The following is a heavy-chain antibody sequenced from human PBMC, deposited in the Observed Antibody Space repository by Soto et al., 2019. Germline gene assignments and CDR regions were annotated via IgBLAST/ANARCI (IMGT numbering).Heavy chain of an antibody. V-gene: IGHV4-31*03. Sequence: QVQLQESGPGLVKPSQTLTLTCSVSGGSIDTGGFYWSWARQLPGKGLQWIGYIYYTGAAYYNPALKSRVVISLDTSANQISLSLTSLTAADTAVYYCASGTFNDISFDSWGQGRLVTVSS. D-gene: IGHD2-21*01. CDR2: IYYTGAA. CDR3: ASGTFNDISFDS. CDR1: GGSIDTGGFY. J-gene: IGHJ4*02.